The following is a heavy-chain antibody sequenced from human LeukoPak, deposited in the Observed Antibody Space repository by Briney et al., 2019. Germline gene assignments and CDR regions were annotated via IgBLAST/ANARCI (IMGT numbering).Heavy chain of an antibody. Sequence: GGSLRLSCAASGXTFSSYAMSWVRQAPGKGLEWVSAVSSTGVSTYYADSVKGRFTISRDNSKNTLYLQMNSLRAEDTAVYYCIMVRPRPDVWGQGTTVTVSS. CDR1: GXTFSSYA. D-gene: IGHD3-10*01. CDR2: VSSTGVST. V-gene: IGHV3-23*01. J-gene: IGHJ6*02. CDR3: IMVRPRPDV.